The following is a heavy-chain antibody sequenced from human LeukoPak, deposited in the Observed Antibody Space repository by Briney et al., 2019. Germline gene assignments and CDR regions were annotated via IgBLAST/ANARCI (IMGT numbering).Heavy chain of an antibody. CDR2: ISSSGSTI. D-gene: IGHD6-19*01. V-gene: IGHV3-11*01. J-gene: IGHJ1*01. CDR1: GFTISDYY. Sequence: WGTLTLTCAASGFTISDYYLSWIRQAPGKGLEWFSYISSSGSTIYYADSVRGRFTGSRDNTKNSLYLQRNSLRAEDTAVYYCARDRQWLANEYFQHWGRGTLVTVSS. CDR3: ARDRQWLANEYFQH.